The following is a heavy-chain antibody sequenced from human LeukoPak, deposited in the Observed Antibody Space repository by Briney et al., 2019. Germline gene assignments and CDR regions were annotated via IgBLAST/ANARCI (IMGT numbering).Heavy chain of an antibody. J-gene: IGHJ2*01. V-gene: IGHV4-30-2*01. CDR3: AREYYGAYTYRYFDL. Sequence: SETLSLTCAVSGGSINSGGYSWSWIRQPPGKGLEWIGNIYHTESTYYNPSLKSRVTMSIDGSKNQFSLQLTSVTAADTAVYFCAREYYGAYTYRYFDLWGRGTLVTVSS. D-gene: IGHD4-17*01. CDR1: GGSINSGGYS. CDR2: IYHTEST.